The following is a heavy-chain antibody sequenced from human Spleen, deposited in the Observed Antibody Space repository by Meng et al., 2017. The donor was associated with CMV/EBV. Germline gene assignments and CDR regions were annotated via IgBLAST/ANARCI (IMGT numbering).Heavy chain of an antibody. CDR1: GYTFTGYY. CDR2: INPNSGGT. J-gene: IGHJ6*02. V-gene: IGHV1-2*02. CDR3: ARDGDSGGRWGGMGA. Sequence: ASVKVSCKASGYTFTGYYMHWVRQAPGQGLEWMGWINPNSGGTNYAQKFQGRVIMTTDASSMSAFMEVAALTSDDTALYFCARDGDSGGRWGGMGAWGQGTMVTVSS. D-gene: IGHD6-19*01.